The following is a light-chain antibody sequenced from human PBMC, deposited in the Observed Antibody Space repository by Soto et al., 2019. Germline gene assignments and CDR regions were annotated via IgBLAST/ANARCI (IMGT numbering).Light chain of an antibody. Sequence: ITRCPSPGSGCLGDRVTITCRASQTISSWLAWYQQKPGKAPKLLMYKASTLKSGVPSRFRGSGSGTEFTLTISSLQPDDFETYYCQHYNSYSEAVGQGTKVDIK. CDR2: KAS. CDR3: QHYNSYSEA. J-gene: IGKJ1*01. CDR1: QTISSW. V-gene: IGKV1-5*03.